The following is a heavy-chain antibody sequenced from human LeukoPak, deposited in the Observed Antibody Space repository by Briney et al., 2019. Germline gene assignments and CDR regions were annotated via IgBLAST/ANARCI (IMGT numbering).Heavy chain of an antibody. D-gene: IGHD4-17*01. CDR3: ARGFRSVTTWGYFDY. Sequence: GGSLRLSCAASGFTVSTNYMSWVRQAPGEGLEWVSLIYSGGNTYYADSVKGRFTISRDNSKNTLYLQMNSLRAEDTAVYYCARGFRSVTTWGYFDYWGQGSLVTVSS. CDR2: IYSGGNT. CDR1: GFTVSTNY. J-gene: IGHJ4*02. V-gene: IGHV3-66*01.